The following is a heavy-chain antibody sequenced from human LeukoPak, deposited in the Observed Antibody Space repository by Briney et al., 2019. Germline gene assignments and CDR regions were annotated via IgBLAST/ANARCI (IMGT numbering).Heavy chain of an antibody. Sequence: PGRSLRLSCAASGFTFSSYAMHWVRQAPGKGLEWVAVISYDGSNKYYADSVKGRFTISRDNSKNTLYLQMNSLRAEDTAVYYCASTQLVPWGAFDIWGQGTMVTVSS. D-gene: IGHD6-6*01. J-gene: IGHJ3*02. V-gene: IGHV3-30-3*01. CDR2: ISYDGSNK. CDR3: ASTQLVPWGAFDI. CDR1: GFTFSSYA.